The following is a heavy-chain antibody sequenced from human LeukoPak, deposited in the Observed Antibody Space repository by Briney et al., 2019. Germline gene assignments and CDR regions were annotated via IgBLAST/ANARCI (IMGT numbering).Heavy chain of an antibody. D-gene: IGHD3-10*01. V-gene: IGHV4-34*01. J-gene: IGHJ6*03. Sequence: SETLSLTCAVYGGSFSGYYWSWIRQPPGKGLEWIGEINHSGSTNYNPSLKSRVTMSVDTSKNQFSLKLSSVTAADTAVYYCARATMVRGVKRGYYYYMDVWGKGTTVTISS. CDR1: GGSFSGYY. CDR3: ARATMVRGVKRGYYYYMDV. CDR2: INHSGST.